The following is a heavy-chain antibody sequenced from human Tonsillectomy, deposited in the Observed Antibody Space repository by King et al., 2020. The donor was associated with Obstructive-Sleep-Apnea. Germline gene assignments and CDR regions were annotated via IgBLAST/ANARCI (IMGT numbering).Heavy chain of an antibody. V-gene: IGHV5-51*01. J-gene: IGHJ4*02. Sequence: VQLVESGAEVKKPGESLKISCKGSGYSFTSYWIGWVRQMPGKGLEWMGIIYPGDSDTRYSPSFQGQVTISADKSISTAYLQWSSLKASDTAMYYCARTYGSFSFPSSPDYWGQGTLVTVSS. CDR1: GYSFTSYW. CDR3: ARTYGSFSFPSSPDY. CDR2: IYPGDSDT. D-gene: IGHD3-10*01.